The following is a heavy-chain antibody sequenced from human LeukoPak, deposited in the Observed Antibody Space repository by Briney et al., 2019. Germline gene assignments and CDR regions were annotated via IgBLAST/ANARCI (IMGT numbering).Heavy chain of an antibody. CDR3: ASLTTKVEMATID. J-gene: IGHJ4*02. D-gene: IGHD5-24*01. V-gene: IGHV3-74*01. CDR2: IKSDGSNT. CDR1: GFTFSTYW. Sequence: GGSLRLSCAASGFTFSTYWMHWVRHAPGKGLVWVSRIKSDGSNTNYADSVKGRFTISRDNAKNSLYLQMNSLRAEDTAVYYCASLTTKVEMATIDWGQGTLVTVSS.